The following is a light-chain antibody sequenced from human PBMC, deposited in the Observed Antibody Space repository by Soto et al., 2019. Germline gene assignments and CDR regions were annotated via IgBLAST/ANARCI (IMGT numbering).Light chain of an antibody. V-gene: IGKV1-39*01. CDR1: QSISSY. Sequence: DIQMTQSPSSLSASVGDRVTITCRASQSISSYLNWYQQKPWKAPKLLIYGASSLQSGVPSRFSGSGSGTDFTLTSNSPQPEAFAKYYCQQSYSTLALTFGGGTKVEIK. CDR2: GAS. CDR3: QQSYSTLALT. J-gene: IGKJ4*01.